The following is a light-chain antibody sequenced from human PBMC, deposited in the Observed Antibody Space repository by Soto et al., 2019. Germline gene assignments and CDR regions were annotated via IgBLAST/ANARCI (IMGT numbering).Light chain of an antibody. J-gene: IGKJ1*01. CDR3: QPYVTTPRT. V-gene: IGKV3-20*01. Sequence: EIVLTQSPDILSLSPGARATLSCRASQTVAYSSLAWYQQRTGQAPRLLIYGTSTRATGTPDRFSGSGSGPAFTLTISRLEPEDFAVYYCQPYVTTPRTFGQGTKVE. CDR2: GTS. CDR1: QTVAYSS.